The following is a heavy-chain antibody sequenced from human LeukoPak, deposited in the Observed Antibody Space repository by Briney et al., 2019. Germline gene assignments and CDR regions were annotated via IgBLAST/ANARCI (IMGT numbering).Heavy chain of an antibody. D-gene: IGHD3-10*01. CDR1: GYIFTNYW. Sequence: GESLKISCKASGYIFTNYWIGWVRQMPGKGLEWMGRIDPSDSYTKYSPSFQGLVTLSADKSISTAYLQWSSLVASDTAMYYCARLNYYGSGSYSHDYWGQGTLVTVSS. CDR3: ARLNYYGSGSYSHDY. V-gene: IGHV5-10-1*01. CDR2: IDPSDSYT. J-gene: IGHJ4*02.